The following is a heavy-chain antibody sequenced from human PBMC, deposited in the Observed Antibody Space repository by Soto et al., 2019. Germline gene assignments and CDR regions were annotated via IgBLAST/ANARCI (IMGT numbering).Heavy chain of an antibody. Sequence: QVQLVESGGGVVQPGRSLRLSCAASGFTFSSYGMHWVRQAPGKGLEWVAVISYDGSNKYYADSVKGRFTISRDNSKNTLYLQMNSPRAEDTAVYYCATYLLPSGYSSGWLDYWGQGTLVTVSS. V-gene: IGHV3-30*03. CDR2: ISYDGSNK. J-gene: IGHJ4*02. D-gene: IGHD6-19*01. CDR1: GFTFSSYG. CDR3: ATYLLPSGYSSGWLDY.